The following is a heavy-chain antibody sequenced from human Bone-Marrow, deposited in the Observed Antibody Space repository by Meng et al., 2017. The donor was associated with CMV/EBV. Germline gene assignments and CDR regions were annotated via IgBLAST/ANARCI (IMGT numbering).Heavy chain of an antibody. V-gene: IGHV4-39*07. Sequence: SETLSLTCTVSGGSISSSSYYWGWIRQPPGKGLEWIGSIYYSGSTYYNPSLKSRVAISVDTSKNQFSLKLSSVTAADTAVYYCARVGTSGLGEVYWGQGTLVTVSS. CDR3: ARVGTSGLGEVY. D-gene: IGHD1-1*01. CDR2: IYYSGST. CDR1: GGSISSSSYY. J-gene: IGHJ4*02.